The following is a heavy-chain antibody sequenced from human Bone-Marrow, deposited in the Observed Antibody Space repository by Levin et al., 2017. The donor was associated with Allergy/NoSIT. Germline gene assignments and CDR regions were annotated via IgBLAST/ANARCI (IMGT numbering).Heavy chain of an antibody. D-gene: IGHD3-22*01. J-gene: IGHJ4*02. Sequence: PGGSLRLSCVASGFTFSSYAMRWVRQAPGKGLEWVSVISGGGTTTYYADSVKGRFTISRDNSNNTVYLQINSLRAEDTAVYYCAKDYYDSSGYGDWGQGIQVTVSS. CDR2: ISGGGTTT. CDR3: AKDYYDSSGYGD. V-gene: IGHV3-23*01. CDR1: GFTFSSYA.